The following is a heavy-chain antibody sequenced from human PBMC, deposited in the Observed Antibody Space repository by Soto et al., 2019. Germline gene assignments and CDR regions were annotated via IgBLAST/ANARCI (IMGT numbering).Heavy chain of an antibody. V-gene: IGHV5-51*01. J-gene: IGHJ4*02. CDR3: ARQPDYNILTGYLYYFDY. D-gene: IGHD3-9*01. Sequence: GESVKISCXGSGYSFSSYWIGWVRQMPGEGLEWMGFVYPGDSDTRYSPSFQGHVTISVDKSISTAYLQWSSLRASDTAMYYCARQPDYNILTGYLYYFDYWGQGTLVTVSS. CDR2: VYPGDSDT. CDR1: GYSFSSYW.